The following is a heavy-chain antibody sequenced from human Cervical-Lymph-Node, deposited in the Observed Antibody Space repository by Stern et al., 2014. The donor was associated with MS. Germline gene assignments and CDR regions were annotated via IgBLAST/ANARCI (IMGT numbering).Heavy chain of an antibody. CDR3: ANGGTTWN. V-gene: IGHV3-7*03. CDR2: TSQAGSEK. D-gene: IGHD1-1*01. J-gene: IGHJ4*02. Sequence: QLLESGGGEFQYGGYLRLSCIASALAFSTDCMNWVRQAPGKGLQGVANTSQAGSEKYYVDSVKGRCTISRYNAKKSLSLQMNILRSEDTAVYYCANGGTTWNWGQGTLVTVSS. CDR1: ALAFSTDC.